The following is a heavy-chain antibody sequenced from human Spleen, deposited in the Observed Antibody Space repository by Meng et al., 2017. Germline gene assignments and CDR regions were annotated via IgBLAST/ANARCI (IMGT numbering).Heavy chain of an antibody. D-gene: IGHD3-10*01. CDR3: AREGTAPKGMVRGTFFY. CDR2: LIPIFGTT. J-gene: IGHJ4*02. CDR1: GGTFSSYV. Sequence: SVKVSCKASGGTFSSYVFSWVRQAPGQGLEWMGGLIPIFGTTNYAEKFRGRVTITADESTSTAYMELSSLRSDDTAVYYCAREGTAPKGMVRGTFFYWGQGTLVTVSS. V-gene: IGHV1-69*13.